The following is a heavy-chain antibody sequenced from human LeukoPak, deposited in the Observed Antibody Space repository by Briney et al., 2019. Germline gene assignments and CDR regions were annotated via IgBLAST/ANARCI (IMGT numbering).Heavy chain of an antibody. CDR3: ARAFFDWLFFAY. CDR2: INQDGSEK. D-gene: IGHD3-9*01. V-gene: IGHV3-7*01. Sequence: GGSLRLSCAGSGFTFSSYWMTWVRQAPGKGLEWVANINQDGSEKYYVDSVKGRFTISRDNAKNSLYLQMNSLRAEDTAVYYCARAFFDWLFFAYWGQGTLVTVSS. CDR1: GFTFSSYW. J-gene: IGHJ4*02.